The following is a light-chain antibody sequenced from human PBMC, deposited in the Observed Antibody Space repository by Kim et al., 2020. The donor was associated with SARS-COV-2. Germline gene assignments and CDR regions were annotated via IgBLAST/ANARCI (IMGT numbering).Light chain of an antibody. J-gene: IGLJ1*01. CDR2: QNN. CDR1: KLGDKF. Sequence: PGPTARITCSGDKLGDKFVGWYQQKSGQSPILLIFQNNKRPSGIPERFSGSNSGNTATLTIRGTQTLDEADYYCQAWDSRSSVYVFGTGTKVTVL. CDR3: QAWDSRSSVYV. V-gene: IGLV3-1*01.